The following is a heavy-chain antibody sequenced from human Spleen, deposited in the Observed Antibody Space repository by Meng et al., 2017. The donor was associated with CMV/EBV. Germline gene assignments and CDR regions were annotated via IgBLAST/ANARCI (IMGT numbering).Heavy chain of an antibody. CDR3: ARGTRMWGVGYYYGMDV. D-gene: IGHD3-10*01. V-gene: IGHV4-59*01. J-gene: IGHJ6*02. Sequence: SETLSLTCTVSGGSITSYYWSWIRQPPGKGLEWIGYIYYSGRTNYNTSLKTRVTISVDTSKDQFSLKLSSVTAADTAVYYCARGTRMWGVGYYYGMDVWGQGTTVTVSS. CDR1: GGSITSYY. CDR2: IYYSGRT.